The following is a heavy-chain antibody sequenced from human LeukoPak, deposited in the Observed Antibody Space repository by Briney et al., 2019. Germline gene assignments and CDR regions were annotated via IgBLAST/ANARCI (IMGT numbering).Heavy chain of an antibody. CDR2: FTSSSAYI. D-gene: IGHD2-2*01. CDR3: ASNQYCSSTSCYLGAFDM. V-gene: IGHV3-21*06. Sequence: GGPLRLSCAVSEFAFSGYTMNWVRQAPGTGLDWVSSFTSSSAYIYYTDSVKGRFTVSRDNAKNSLYLQMDSLRVDDTAVYYCASNQYCSSTSCYLGAFDMWGQGTMVTVSS. J-gene: IGHJ3*02. CDR1: EFAFSGYT.